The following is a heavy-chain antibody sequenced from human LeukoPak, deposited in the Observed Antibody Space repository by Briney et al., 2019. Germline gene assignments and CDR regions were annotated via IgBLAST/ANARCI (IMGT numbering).Heavy chain of an antibody. V-gene: IGHV4-39*01. J-gene: IGHJ4*02. CDR3: ARHVRGHDYVWGSYPSPFAY. D-gene: IGHD3-16*02. CDR1: GGSTTSTYY. Sequence: SETLSLTCTVSGGSTTSTYYWGWIRQPPGKGLEWIGSMYYSGSTYYNPSLKSRVTMSVDTSKNQFSLRLSSVTAADTAVYYCARHVRGHDYVWGSYPSPFAYWGQGTRSPSPQ. CDR2: MYYSGST.